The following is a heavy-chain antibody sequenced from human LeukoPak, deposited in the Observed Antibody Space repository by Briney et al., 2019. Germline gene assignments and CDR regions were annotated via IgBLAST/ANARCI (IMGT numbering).Heavy chain of an antibody. CDR3: ARGTGISNWLVDY. CDR2: IKPDGTYK. D-gene: IGHD6-13*01. CDR1: GFTFSTSW. Sequence: GGSLRLSCSPSGFTFSTSWMTWVRQAPGKGLEWVANIKPDGTYKQYLESVKGRFTISRDNAKNSLFLQMNSLTDEDTALYYCARGTGISNWLVDYWGQGTLVTVSS. J-gene: IGHJ4*02. V-gene: IGHV3-7*02.